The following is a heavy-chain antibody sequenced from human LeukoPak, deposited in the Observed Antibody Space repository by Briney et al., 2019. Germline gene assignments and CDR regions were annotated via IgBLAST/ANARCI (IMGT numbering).Heavy chain of an antibody. D-gene: IGHD5-18*01. CDR2: ISSSSSYI. V-gene: IGHV3-21*01. Sequence: PGGSLRLSCAASGFTFSSYSMNWVRQAPGKGLEWVSSISSSSSYIYYADSVKGRFTISRDNAKNSLYLQMNSLRAEDTAVYYCARDKDAAMVGDLIDYWGQGTLVTVSS. J-gene: IGHJ4*02. CDR3: ARDKDAAMVGDLIDY. CDR1: GFTFSSYS.